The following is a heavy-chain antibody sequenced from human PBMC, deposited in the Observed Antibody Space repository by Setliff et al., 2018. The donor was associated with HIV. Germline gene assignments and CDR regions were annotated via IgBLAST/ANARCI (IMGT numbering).Heavy chain of an antibody. Sequence: GGSLRLSCAASGFRFRGYWMSWVRQAPGKGLESVANVKQDGTETLYVDSVKGRFTISRDNANNLVYLQMNSLRVEDTAVYFCARWGSGSYERVFDYWGQGMLVTAPQ. CDR3: ARWGSGSYERVFDY. D-gene: IGHD1-26*01. J-gene: IGHJ4*02. V-gene: IGHV3-7*01. CDR1: GFRFRGYW. CDR2: VKQDGTET.